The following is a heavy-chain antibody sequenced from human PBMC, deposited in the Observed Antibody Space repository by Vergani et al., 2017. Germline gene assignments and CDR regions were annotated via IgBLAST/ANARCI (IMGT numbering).Heavy chain of an antibody. V-gene: IGHV3-30*02. CDR3: AKERLRDYGMDV. D-gene: IGHD3-16*01. J-gene: IGHJ6*02. Sequence: QVQLVESGGGVVQPGGSLRLSCAASGFTFSSYGMHWVRQAPGKGLEWVAFIRYDGSNKYYADSVKGRFTISRDNSKNTLYLQMNSLRAEDTAVYYCAKERLRDYGMDVWGQGTTVTVSS. CDR1: GFTFSSYG. CDR2: IRYDGSNK.